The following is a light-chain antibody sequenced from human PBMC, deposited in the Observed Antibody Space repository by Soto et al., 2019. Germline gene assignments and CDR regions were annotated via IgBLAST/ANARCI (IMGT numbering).Light chain of an antibody. CDR2: GNS. J-gene: IGLJ2*01. V-gene: IGLV1-40*01. CDR3: QCCDSSLSGSV. Sequence: QSVLTQPPSVSGAPGQRVTISCTGSSSNIGAGYDVHWYQQLPGTAPKLLIYGNSNRPSGVPDRFSGSKSGTSASLAITGLQAEDEAGYYCQCCDSSLSGSVFGGGTKLTVL. CDR1: SSNIGAGYD.